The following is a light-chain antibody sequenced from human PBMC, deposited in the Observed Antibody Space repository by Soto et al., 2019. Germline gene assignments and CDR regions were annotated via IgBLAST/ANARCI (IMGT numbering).Light chain of an antibody. CDR2: DVS. V-gene: IGLV2-14*01. Sequence: HSVLTQPASVSGSPGQSITISCTGTSSDVGGYNYVSWYQQHPGKAPKLMIYDVSNRPSGVSNRFSGSKSGNTASLTISGLQAEDEADYYCSSDKSGSNDFGTGTKVTVL. J-gene: IGLJ1*01. CDR1: SSDVGGYNY. CDR3: SSDKSGSND.